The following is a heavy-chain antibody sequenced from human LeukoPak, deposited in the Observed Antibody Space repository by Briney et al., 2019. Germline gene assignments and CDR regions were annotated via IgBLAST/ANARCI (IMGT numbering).Heavy chain of an antibody. Sequence: PGGSLRLSCAASGFTFSSYSMNWVRQAPGKGLEWVAVISYDGSNKYYADSVKGRFTISRDNSKNTLYLQMNSLRVEDTAVYYCARAPNYDYVWGNDYWGQGTLVTVSS. J-gene: IGHJ4*02. CDR1: GFTFSSYS. V-gene: IGHV3-30*03. CDR3: ARAPNYDYVWGNDY. D-gene: IGHD3-16*01. CDR2: ISYDGSNK.